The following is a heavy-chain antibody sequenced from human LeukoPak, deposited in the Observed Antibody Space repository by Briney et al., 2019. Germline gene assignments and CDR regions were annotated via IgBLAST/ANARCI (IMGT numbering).Heavy chain of an antibody. CDR3: ARDLGSGWIIVDY. V-gene: IGHV1-2*02. D-gene: IGHD6-19*01. CDR1: GYTFTGYY. CDR2: VNPNSGGT. J-gene: IGHJ4*02. Sequence: ASVKVSCKASGYTFTGYYIHWVRQAPGQGLEWMGWVNPNSGGTNPAQKFQGRVTLTRDTSISTAYLELSSLRSDDTAVYYCARDLGSGWIIVDYWGQGTLVTVSS.